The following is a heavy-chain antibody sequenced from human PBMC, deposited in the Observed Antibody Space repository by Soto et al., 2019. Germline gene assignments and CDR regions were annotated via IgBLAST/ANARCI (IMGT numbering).Heavy chain of an antibody. CDR2: MYHSGST. V-gene: IGHV4-30-2*01. CDR1: VGSISSGGYY. Sequence: QLQLQESGSGLVKPSQTLSLTCAVSVGSISSGGYYWSWIRQPPGKGLEWIGYMYHSGSTYYNPSLKSRVTISIDRSKNQFSLKLSSVTAADTAVYYCARVPDYWGQGILVTVSS. CDR3: ARVPDY. D-gene: IGHD2-2*01. J-gene: IGHJ4*02.